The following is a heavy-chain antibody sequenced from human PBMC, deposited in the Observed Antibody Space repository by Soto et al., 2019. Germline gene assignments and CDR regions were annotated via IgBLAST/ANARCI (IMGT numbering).Heavy chain of an antibody. V-gene: IGHV3-30-3*01. Sequence: QVHLMESGGGVVQPGGSLRLSSATSGFTFSSYSMHWFRQAPGKGLEWVAVTSYDGGTKFYADSVKDRVTVSRDNFNNTLYLQMTSLRPEDTAVYYCAREVVLTEWYFDNWGQGILVTVSS. CDR3: AREVVLTEWYFDN. D-gene: IGHD2-21*01. CDR1: GFTFSSYS. CDR2: TSYDGGTK. J-gene: IGHJ4*02.